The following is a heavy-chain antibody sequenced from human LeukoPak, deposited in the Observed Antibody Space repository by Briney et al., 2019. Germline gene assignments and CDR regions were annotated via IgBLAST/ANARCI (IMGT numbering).Heavy chain of an antibody. J-gene: IGHJ4*02. V-gene: IGHV3-30*02. Sequence: GGSLRLSCAASGFTFSTYGMHWVRQAPGKGLDWVAFIRYDGSEGYYADSVKDRFTVSRDNSKNRMYLQMNSLRAEDTAAYYCAGEYQLLSQFDYWGQGTLVTVSS. CDR3: AGEYQLLSQFDY. CDR2: IRYDGSEG. CDR1: GFTFSTYG. D-gene: IGHD2-2*01.